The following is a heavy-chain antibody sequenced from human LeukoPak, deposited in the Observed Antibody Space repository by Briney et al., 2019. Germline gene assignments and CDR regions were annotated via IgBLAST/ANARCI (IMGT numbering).Heavy chain of an antibody. Sequence: SETLSLTYTVSGGSISSYYWSWIRQPPGKGLEWIGYIYYSGSTNYNPSLKSRVTISVDTSKNQFSLKLSSVTAADTAVYYCARLGLWGSSIWHDSGGYWGQGTLVTVSS. CDR2: IYYSGST. D-gene: IGHD6-13*01. CDR3: ARLGLWGSSIWHDSGGY. V-gene: IGHV4-59*01. CDR1: GGSISSYY. J-gene: IGHJ4*02.